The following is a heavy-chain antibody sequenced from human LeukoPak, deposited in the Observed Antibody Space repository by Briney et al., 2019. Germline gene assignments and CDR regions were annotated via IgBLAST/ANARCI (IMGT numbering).Heavy chain of an antibody. CDR1: GFTFTSYG. CDR2: ISYDGTYK. J-gene: IGHJ4*02. Sequence: SGGSLRLSCAASGFTFTSYGMHWVRQAPGKGLEWVAVISYDGTYKYYAGSVKGRFTISRDDSKNTLYLQTNSLRAEDTAVYYCAKDRDSSWYSGCFDYGGQGTLVTVSS. D-gene: IGHD6-13*01. CDR3: AKDRDSSWYSGCFDY. V-gene: IGHV3-30*18.